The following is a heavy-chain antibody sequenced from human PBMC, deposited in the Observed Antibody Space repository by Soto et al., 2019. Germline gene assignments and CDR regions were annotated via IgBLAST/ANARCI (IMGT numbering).Heavy chain of an antibody. CDR3: ASRLLRPYYYYGMDV. CDR2: ISSSSSTI. CDR1: GFTFSSYS. V-gene: IGHV3-48*02. J-gene: IGHJ6*02. Sequence: GGSLRLSCAASGFTFSSYSMNWVRQAPGKGLEWVSYISSSSSTIYYADSVKGRFTISRDNAKNSLYLQMNSLRDEDTAVYYCASRLLRPYYYYGMDVWGQGTTVTVSS. D-gene: IGHD4-17*01.